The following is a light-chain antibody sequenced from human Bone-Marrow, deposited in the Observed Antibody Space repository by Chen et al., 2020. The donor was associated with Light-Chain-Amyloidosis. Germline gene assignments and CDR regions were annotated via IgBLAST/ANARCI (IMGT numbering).Light chain of an antibody. CDR1: NIGSKS. Sequence: SYVLNQPPSVSVAPGQTARITCGGNNIGSKSVHWYQQKPGQAPILVVYDDRDRPSGIPGRFSGSNFGNTATLTVSRVEAGDEADYYCQVGDSSSDHVVFGGGTKLTVL. V-gene: IGLV3-21*02. CDR3: QVGDSSSDHVV. CDR2: DDR. J-gene: IGLJ2*01.